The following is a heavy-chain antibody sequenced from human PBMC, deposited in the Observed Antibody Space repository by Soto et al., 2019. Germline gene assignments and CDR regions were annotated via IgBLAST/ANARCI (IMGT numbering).Heavy chain of an antibody. J-gene: IGHJ4*01. D-gene: IGHD3-10*01. V-gene: IGHV1-46*03. CDR1: GYIFTSYY. Sequence: ASVKVSCKASGYIFTSYYIHWVRQAPGQGLEWMGWINPFDGSRMFAQSFQGRVTMSRDTSTSTVYMEVSSLRSEDTAVYYCSRVDPGETSPFDHWG. CDR2: INPFDGSR. CDR3: SRVDPGETSPFDH.